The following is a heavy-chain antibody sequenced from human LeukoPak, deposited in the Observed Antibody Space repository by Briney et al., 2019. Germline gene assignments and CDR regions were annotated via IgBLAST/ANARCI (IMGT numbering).Heavy chain of an antibody. V-gene: IGHV4-59*01. D-gene: IGHD1-14*01. CDR1: GGSISTYY. CDR3: ARSPTPEDFDY. CDR2: IYYTGST. Sequence: SETLSLTCTVSGGSISTYYWSWIRQSPGKGLEWIGYIYYTGSTSYNPSLKSRVTISVDTSKNQFSLKLSSATAADTAVYYCARSPTPEDFDYWGQGTLVTVSS. J-gene: IGHJ4*02.